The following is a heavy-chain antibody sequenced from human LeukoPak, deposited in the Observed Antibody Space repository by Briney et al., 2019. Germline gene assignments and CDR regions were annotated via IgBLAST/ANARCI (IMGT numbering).Heavy chain of an antibody. V-gene: IGHV3-23*01. D-gene: IGHD1-7*01. CDR2: ITGSGGST. Sequence: GGSLRLSCAASQFTFSSYSLNWVRQAPGKGLEWVSSITGSGGSTYYADSVKGRFIISRDNSKNTLYLQMNSLRAEDTAVYFCAKDQELTLTGFTYTYYYYMDVWGKGTTVTVSS. CDR1: QFTFSSYS. CDR3: AKDQELTLTGFTYTYYYYMDV. J-gene: IGHJ6*03.